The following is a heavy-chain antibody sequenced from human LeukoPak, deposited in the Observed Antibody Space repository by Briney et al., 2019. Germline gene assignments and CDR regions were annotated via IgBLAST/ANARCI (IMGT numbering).Heavy chain of an antibody. V-gene: IGHV3-30*02. Sequence: GGSLRLSCAASGFTFSSYGMHWVRQAPGKALEWVAFIRYDGSNKYYADSVKGRFTISRDNSKNTLYLQMNSLRAEDTAVYYCAKGQYYDFWSEMAYYCYYMDVWGKGTTVTVSS. CDR2: IRYDGSNK. CDR3: AKGQYYDFWSEMAYYCYYMDV. CDR1: GFTFSSYG. D-gene: IGHD3-3*01. J-gene: IGHJ6*03.